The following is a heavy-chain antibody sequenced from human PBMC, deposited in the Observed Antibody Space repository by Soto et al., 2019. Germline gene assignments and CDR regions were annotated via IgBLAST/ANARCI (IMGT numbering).Heavy chain of an antibody. CDR2: ISTYKGNT. Sequence: QVQLVQSGPEVKKPGASVKVSCKTSGYTFTSYGISWVRQAPGQGLEWMGWISTYKGNTNYAQKFQGRVTMTTDTSTSTAYMEPRSLTSDDTAVYYCATRSPAFDYWGQGTLVTVSS. CDR1: GYTFTSYG. CDR3: ATRSPAFDY. V-gene: IGHV1-18*01. J-gene: IGHJ4*02.